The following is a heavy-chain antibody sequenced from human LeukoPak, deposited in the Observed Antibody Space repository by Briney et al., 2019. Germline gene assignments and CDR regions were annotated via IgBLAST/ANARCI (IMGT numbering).Heavy chain of an antibody. CDR2: IWSDGGNQ. CDR1: GFTFRTYG. Sequence: GRSLRLSCAASGFTFRTYGMHWVRQAPGKGLEWVALIWSDGGNQYYADSVKGRFTISRDNSKTTLYLQMNSLRPDDTAVYYCAKEVSSASLDFWGQGTLVTVSS. V-gene: IGHV3-33*06. CDR3: AKEVSSASLDF. J-gene: IGHJ4*02. D-gene: IGHD6-19*01.